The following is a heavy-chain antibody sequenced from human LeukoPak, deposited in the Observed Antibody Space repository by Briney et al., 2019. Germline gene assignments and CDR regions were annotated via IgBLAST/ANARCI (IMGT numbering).Heavy chain of an antibody. V-gene: IGHV4-34*01. Sequence: SETLSLTCAVYGGSFSGYYRSWIRQSPGKGLEWIGEIHPSGSIHYNPSLESRINISPDTSKNQFSLKLSSVTTADTALYYCARGADPYKIAYWGPGTLVTDSS. D-gene: IGHD3-16*02. CDR1: GGSFSGYY. J-gene: IGHJ4*02. CDR2: IHPSGSI. CDR3: ARGADPYKIAY.